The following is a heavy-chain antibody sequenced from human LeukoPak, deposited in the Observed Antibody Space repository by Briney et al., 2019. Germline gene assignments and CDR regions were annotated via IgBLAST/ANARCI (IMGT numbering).Heavy chain of an antibody. V-gene: IGHV4-59*01. CDR1: GGSISSYD. CDR3: ARSTSRMGLFDP. J-gene: IGHJ5*02. CDR2: IYYSGST. Sequence: SETLSLTCTVSGGSISSYDWSWIRQPPGKGLEWIGYIYYSGSTNYNPSLKSRVTISVDTSKNQFSLKLSSVTAADTAVYYCARSTSRMGLFDPWGQGTLVTVSS. D-gene: IGHD2-8*01.